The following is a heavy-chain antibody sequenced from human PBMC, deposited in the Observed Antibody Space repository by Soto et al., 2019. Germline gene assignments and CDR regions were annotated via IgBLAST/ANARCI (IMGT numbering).Heavy chain of an antibody. Sequence: SETLSLTCTVSGGSISSGGYYWSWIRQHPGKGLEWIGYIYYSGSTYYNPSLKSRVTISVDTSKNQFSLKLSSVTAADTAVYYCATSHVTGGGNYYYYMDVWGKGTTVTVSS. CDR1: GGSISSGGYY. J-gene: IGHJ6*03. CDR3: ATSHVTGGGNYYYYMDV. V-gene: IGHV4-31*03. D-gene: IGHD3-16*01. CDR2: IYYSGST.